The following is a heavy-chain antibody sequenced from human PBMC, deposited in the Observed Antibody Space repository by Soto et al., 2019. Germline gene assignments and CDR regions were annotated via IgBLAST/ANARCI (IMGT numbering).Heavy chain of an antibody. V-gene: IGHV3-15*01. D-gene: IGHD3-9*01. CDR1: GFTFSNAW. CDR3: TADSYYDILTGYSSYGMDV. CDR2: IKSKTDGGTT. J-gene: IGHJ6*02. Sequence: LRLSCAASGFTFSNAWMSWVRQAPGKGLEWVGRIKSKTDGGTTDYAAPVKGRFTISRDDSKNTLYLQMNSLKTEDTAVYYCTADSYYDILTGYSSYGMDVWGQGTTVTVSS.